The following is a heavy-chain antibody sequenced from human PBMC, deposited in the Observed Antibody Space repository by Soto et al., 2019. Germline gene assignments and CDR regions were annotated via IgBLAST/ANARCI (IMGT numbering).Heavy chain of an antibody. D-gene: IGHD2-2*01. CDR1: GFTFSRYW. V-gene: IGHV3-7*01. CDR2: IKQDGNEK. Sequence: PGGSLRLSCAASGFTFSRYWMSWVRQAPGKGLEWVANIKQDGNEKNYVDSVKGRFTISRDNAKNSLYLQMNSLRAEDTAVYYCARDVDCTSTGCYPAPFGYWGQGTLVTVSS. CDR3: ARDVDCTSTGCYPAPFGY. J-gene: IGHJ4*02.